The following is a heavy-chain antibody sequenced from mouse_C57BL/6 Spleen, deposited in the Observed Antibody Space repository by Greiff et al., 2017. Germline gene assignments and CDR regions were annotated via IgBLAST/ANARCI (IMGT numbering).Heavy chain of an antibody. CDR1: GYTFTSYD. J-gene: IGHJ1*03. V-gene: IGHV1-85*01. D-gene: IGHD1-1*01. CDR3: ARDGGTTVVAGNYWYFDV. CDR2: IYPRDGST. Sequence: VQLQQSGPELVKPGASVKLSCKASGYTFTSYDINWVKQRPGQGLEWIGWIYPRDGSTKYNEKFKGKATLTVDTSSSTAYMELHSLTSEDSAVYFCARDGGTTVVAGNYWYFDVWGTGTTVTVSS.